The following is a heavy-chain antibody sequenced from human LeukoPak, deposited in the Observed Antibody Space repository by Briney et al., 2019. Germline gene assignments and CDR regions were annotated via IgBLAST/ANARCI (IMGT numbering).Heavy chain of an antibody. CDR1: GFTLTSYT. D-gene: IGHD3-9*01. J-gene: IGHJ3*02. CDR2: LRGAERTP. CDR3: AKVPTYLNILTGFPFDI. V-gene: IGHV3-23*01. Sequence: GGSLTLSCAASGFTLTSYTMSWVRQAPGKGLEWVSSLRGAERTPYYAESVKGRFTISRDNSENTLYLQMNSLRAEDTALYYCAKVPTYLNILTGFPFDIWGQGTMVTVSS.